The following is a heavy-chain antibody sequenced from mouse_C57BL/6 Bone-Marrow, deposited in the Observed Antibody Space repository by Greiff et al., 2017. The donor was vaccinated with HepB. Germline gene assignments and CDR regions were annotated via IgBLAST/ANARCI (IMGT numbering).Heavy chain of an antibody. V-gene: IGHV1-59*01. Sequence: QVQLQQPGAELVRPGTSVKLSCKASGYTFTSYWMHWVKQRPGQGLEWIGVIDPSDSYTNYNQKFKGKATLTVDTSSSTAYMQLSSLTSEDSAVYYCEVYYGNWWAMDYWGQGTSVTVSS. CDR3: EVYYGNWWAMDY. CDR1: GYTFTSYW. J-gene: IGHJ4*01. CDR2: IDPSDSYT. D-gene: IGHD2-1*01.